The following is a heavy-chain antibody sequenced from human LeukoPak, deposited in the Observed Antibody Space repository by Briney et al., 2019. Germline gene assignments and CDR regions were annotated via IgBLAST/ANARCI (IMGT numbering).Heavy chain of an antibody. D-gene: IGHD4-17*01. Sequence: GGSLRLSCAASGFTFDDYAMHWVRQAPGKGLERVSLISGDGGSTYYADSVKGRFTISRDNSKNSLYLQMNSLRTEDTALYYCAKGGTVTTGYYYGMDVWGQGTTVTVSS. V-gene: IGHV3-43*02. CDR2: ISGDGGST. J-gene: IGHJ6*02. CDR3: AKGGTVTTGYYYGMDV. CDR1: GFTFDDYA.